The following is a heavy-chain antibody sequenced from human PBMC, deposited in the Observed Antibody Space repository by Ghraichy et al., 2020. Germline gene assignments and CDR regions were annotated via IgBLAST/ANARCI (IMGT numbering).Heavy chain of an antibody. CDR3: ARARSSSAYGMDV. Sequence: SETLSLTCTVSGGSISSYYWSWIRQPPGKGLEWIGYIYYSGSTNYNPSLKSRVTISVDTSKNQFSLKLSSVTAADTAVYYCARARSSSAYGMDVWGQGTTVTVSS. J-gene: IGHJ6*02. CDR2: IYYSGST. CDR1: GGSISSYY. V-gene: IGHV4-59*01. D-gene: IGHD6-13*01.